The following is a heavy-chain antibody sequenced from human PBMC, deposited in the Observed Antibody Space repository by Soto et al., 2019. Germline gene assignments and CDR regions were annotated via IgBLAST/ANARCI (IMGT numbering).Heavy chain of an antibody. D-gene: IGHD2-2*01. V-gene: IGHV4-59*01. CDR2: IYYSGNT. J-gene: IGHJ4*02. Sequence: EPLSLTCTVSSGSISSYYWNWIRQPPGKGLEWIGSIYYSGNTNYSPSLKSRVTISVDTSKKQFSLKLTSVTAADTAMYYCARGYCSSTSCYEFDYWGQGTLVTVSS. CDR3: ARGYCSSTSCYEFDY. CDR1: SGSISSYY.